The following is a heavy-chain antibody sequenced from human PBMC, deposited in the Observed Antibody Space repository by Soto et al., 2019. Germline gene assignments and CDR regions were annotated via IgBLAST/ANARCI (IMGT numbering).Heavy chain of an antibody. D-gene: IGHD2-2*01. Sequence: GGSLRLSCAASGFTFSSYAMSWVRQAPGKGLEWVSAISGSGGSTYYADSVKGRFTISRDNSKNTLYLQMNSLRAEDTAVYYCAKDRHCSSTSCYRFDPWGQGTLVTVSS. CDR2: ISGSGGST. CDR1: GFTFSSYA. V-gene: IGHV3-23*01. CDR3: AKDRHCSSTSCYRFDP. J-gene: IGHJ5*02.